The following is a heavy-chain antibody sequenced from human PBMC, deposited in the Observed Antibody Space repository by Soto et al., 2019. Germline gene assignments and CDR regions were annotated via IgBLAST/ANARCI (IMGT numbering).Heavy chain of an antibody. J-gene: IGHJ6*02. CDR3: ARQPVSVAGKYFLYHSGVDV. Sequence: QVQLQQWGAGLLTPSETLFLACAFYGGSFSDCFWTWIRQPPGKGLEWIGEVYHTGSTHYSPSLKSRVTISVDKSNNQFSLRLSSITAADTAVYYCARQPVSVAGKYFLYHSGVDVWGPGTTVTVSS. V-gene: IGHV4-34*01. D-gene: IGHD6-19*01. CDR1: GGSFSDCF. CDR2: VYHTGST.